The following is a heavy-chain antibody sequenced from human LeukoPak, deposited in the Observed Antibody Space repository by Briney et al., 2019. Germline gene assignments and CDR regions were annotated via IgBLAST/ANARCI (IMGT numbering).Heavy chain of an antibody. CDR3: ARVAGGPLFDY. V-gene: IGHV3-7*01. Sequence: PGGSLRLSCAASGFTFSSYEMNWVRQAPGKGLEWVANIKQDGSEKYYVDSVKGRFTISRDNAKNSLYLQMNSLRAEDTAVYYCARVAGGPLFDYWGQGTLVTVSS. CDR1: GFTFSSYE. J-gene: IGHJ4*02. D-gene: IGHD3-16*01. CDR2: IKQDGSEK.